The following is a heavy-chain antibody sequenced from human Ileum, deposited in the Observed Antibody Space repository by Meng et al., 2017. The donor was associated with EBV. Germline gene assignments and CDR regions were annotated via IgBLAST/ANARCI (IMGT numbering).Heavy chain of an antibody. CDR2: ISGSGRTT. D-gene: IGHD4-11*01. J-gene: IGHJ4*02. Sequence: VHLLESGGGWVQPGGSLRLSCAASGFRFNIYDMNWVRQAPGRGLEWVSGISGSGRTTYYADSVKGRFSISRDNSGNTVYLQMNSLRADDTAVYYCSNLPYSYWGQGTLVTVSS. CDR3: SNLPYSY. CDR1: GFRFNIYD. V-gene: IGHV3-23*01.